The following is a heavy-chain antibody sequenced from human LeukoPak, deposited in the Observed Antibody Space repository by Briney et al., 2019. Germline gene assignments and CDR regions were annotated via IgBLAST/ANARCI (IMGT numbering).Heavy chain of an antibody. V-gene: IGHV1-69*05. CDR2: IIPIFGTA. CDR3: ARGRHSGSSSFDY. CDR1: GGTFSSYA. Sequence: ASVKVSCKASGGTFSSYAISWVRQAPGQGLEWMGGIIPIFGTANYAQKFQGRVTITTDESTSTAYMELSSLRSEDTAVYYCARGRHSGSSSFDYWGQGTLVNVSS. D-gene: IGHD5-12*01. J-gene: IGHJ4*02.